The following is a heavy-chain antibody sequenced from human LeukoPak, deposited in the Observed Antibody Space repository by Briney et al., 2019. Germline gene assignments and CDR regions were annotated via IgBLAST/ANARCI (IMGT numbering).Heavy chain of an antibody. V-gene: IGHV3-9*01. CDR1: GFTFDDYA. CDR3: AKDMDDSSSNDAFDI. J-gene: IGHJ3*02. CDR2: ISWNSGSI. Sequence: GGSLRLSCAASGFTFDDYAMHWVRQAPGKGLEWVSGISWNSGSIGYADSVKGRFTISRDNAKNSLYLQMNSLRAEDTALYYCAKDMDDSSSNDAFDIWGQGTMVTVSS. D-gene: IGHD6-13*01.